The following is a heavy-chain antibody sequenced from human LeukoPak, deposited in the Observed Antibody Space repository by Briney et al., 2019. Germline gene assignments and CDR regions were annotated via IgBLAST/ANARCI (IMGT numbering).Heavy chain of an antibody. CDR1: GGSISSSSYY. D-gene: IGHD3-22*01. Sequence: SETLSLTCTVSGGSISSSSYYWGWIRQPPGKGLEWIGSIYYSGSTYYNPSLKSRVTISVDTSKNQFSLKLSSVTAADTAVYYCARFDDSSGYYPFFDYWGQGTLVTVSS. CDR2: IYYSGST. J-gene: IGHJ4*02. V-gene: IGHV4-39*07. CDR3: ARFDDSSGYYPFFDY.